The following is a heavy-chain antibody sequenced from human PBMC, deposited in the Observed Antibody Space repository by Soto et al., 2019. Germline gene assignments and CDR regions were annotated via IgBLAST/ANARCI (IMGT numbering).Heavy chain of an antibody. CDR3: ARVPGL. V-gene: IGHV4-30-2*01. Sequence: QLQLQESGSGLVKPSQTLSLTCAVSGGSINSGGYSWSCIRQPPGKWLEWMWYIYHSGNTYYNPSLKSRVTMSVDRSKNQFSLTLSSVTAATTAVYYCARVPGLWGRGTLVTVSS. CDR1: GGSINSGGYS. CDR2: IYHSGNT. J-gene: IGHJ2*01.